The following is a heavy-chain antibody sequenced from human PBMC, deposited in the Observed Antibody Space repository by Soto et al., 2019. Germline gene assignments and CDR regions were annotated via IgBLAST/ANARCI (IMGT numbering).Heavy chain of an antibody. CDR2: IKSKGDGGTT. D-gene: IGHD3-10*01. V-gene: IGHV3-15*01. J-gene: IGHJ4*02. CDR3: TTEGITMALYFDY. Sequence: EVQLVESGGGLVKPGGSLRLSCAASGFTFNNAWMSWVRQAPGKELEWVGRIKSKGDGGTTHYAAPVKGRFTISRDASKNMLYLQMNSLKTEDTAVYYCTTEGITMALYFDYWGQGTLVTVSS. CDR1: GFTFNNAW.